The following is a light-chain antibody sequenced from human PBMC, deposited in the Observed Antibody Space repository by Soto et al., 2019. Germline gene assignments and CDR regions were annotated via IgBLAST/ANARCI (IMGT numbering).Light chain of an antibody. Sequence: EIVLTQSPATLSLSPGEGATLSCRASQSVSSYLAWYQQKPGQAPRLLIFGSSSRATGIPARFSGTGSGTEFTLTISSLQSEDFALYYCQQYNDWPLTFGQGTKVDIK. CDR1: QSVSSY. CDR2: GSS. V-gene: IGKV3-15*01. CDR3: QQYNDWPLT. J-gene: IGKJ1*01.